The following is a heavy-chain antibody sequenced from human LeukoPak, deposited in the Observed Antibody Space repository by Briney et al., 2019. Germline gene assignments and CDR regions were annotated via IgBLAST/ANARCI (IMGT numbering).Heavy chain of an antibody. J-gene: IGHJ6*04. CDR3: ARKFDWLLAYYYYYGMDV. V-gene: IGHV3-21*01. CDR1: GFTFSSYS. D-gene: IGHD3-9*01. Sequence: PGGSLRLSCAASGFTFSSYSMNWVRQAPGKGLEWVSSISSSSSYIYYADSVEGRFTISRDNAKNSLYLQMNSLRAEDTAVYYCARKFDWLLAYYYYYGMDVWGKGTTVTVSS. CDR2: ISSSSSYI.